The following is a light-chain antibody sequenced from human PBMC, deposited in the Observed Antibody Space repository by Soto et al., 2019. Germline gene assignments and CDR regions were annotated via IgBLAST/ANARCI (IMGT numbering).Light chain of an antibody. J-gene: IGKJ1*01. CDR3: QQYNNWPPTWT. V-gene: IGKV3-15*01. Sequence: EIVITQSPATLSVSPGERATLSCRASQSVSSNLAWYQQKPGQAPRLLIYGASTRATGIPARFSGSGSGTEFTLTISSLQSEYFAVYYCQQYNNWPPTWTFGQGTKVEIK. CDR1: QSVSSN. CDR2: GAS.